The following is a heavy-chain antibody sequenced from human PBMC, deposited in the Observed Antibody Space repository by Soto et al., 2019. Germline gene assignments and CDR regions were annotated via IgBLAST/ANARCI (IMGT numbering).Heavy chain of an antibody. V-gene: IGHV1-2*02. Sequence: ASVKVSCKASGYTFTGYYMHWVRQAPGQGLEWMGWINPNSGGTNYAQKFQGRVTMTRDTSISTAYMERSRLRSDDTAVYYCARVVMRGFYDSSGYYFIDYWGQGTLVTVSS. CDR2: INPNSGGT. CDR1: GYTFTGYY. D-gene: IGHD3-22*01. CDR3: ARVVMRGFYDSSGYYFIDY. J-gene: IGHJ4*02.